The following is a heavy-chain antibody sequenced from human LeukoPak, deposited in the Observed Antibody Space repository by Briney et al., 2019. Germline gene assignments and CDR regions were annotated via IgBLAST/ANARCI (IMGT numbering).Heavy chain of an antibody. J-gene: IGHJ4*02. CDR3: ARDWVSSGWPRHFDY. D-gene: IGHD6-19*01. CDR2: INTNTGNP. V-gene: IGHV7-4-1*02. Sequence: GASVKVSCKASGYTFTSYAMNWVRQAPGQGLEWMGWINTNTGNPTYAQGFTGRFVISLDTSVSTAYLQISSLKAEDTAVYYCARDWVSSGWPRHFDYWGQGTLVTVSS. CDR1: GYTFTSYA.